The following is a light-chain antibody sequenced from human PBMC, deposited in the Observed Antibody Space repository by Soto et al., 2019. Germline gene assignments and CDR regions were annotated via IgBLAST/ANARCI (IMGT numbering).Light chain of an antibody. Sequence: AIPVTQSPSSLSASVGDRVTITCRASQGISSALVWYQQKPGKAPKLLIYDASTLESGVPSRFSGSGYGTDFTLTISSLQPEDFATYYCQQFDSNPLTFGGGTKVEIK. CDR1: QGISSA. CDR2: DAS. CDR3: QQFDSNPLT. J-gene: IGKJ4*01. V-gene: IGKV1-13*02.